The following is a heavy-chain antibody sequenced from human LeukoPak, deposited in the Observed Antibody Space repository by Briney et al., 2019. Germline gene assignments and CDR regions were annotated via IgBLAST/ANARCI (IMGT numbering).Heavy chain of an antibody. J-gene: IGHJ4*02. D-gene: IGHD2-15*01. CDR1: GFTFSNFA. V-gene: IGHV3-30*04. Sequence: PGGSLRLSCAASGFTFSNFAMHWVRQAPGKGLEWVSVISYDGSYKYYADSVKGRFTISRDNSKNTLYLQMNSMRPEDTAVYYCARDLNCSGGSCYSGLHYWGQGTLVTVSS. CDR2: ISYDGSYK. CDR3: ARDLNCSGGSCYSGLHY.